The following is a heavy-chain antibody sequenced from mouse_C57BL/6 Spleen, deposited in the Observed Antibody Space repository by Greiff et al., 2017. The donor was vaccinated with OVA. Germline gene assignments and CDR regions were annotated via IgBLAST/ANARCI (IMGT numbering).Heavy chain of an antibody. D-gene: IGHD2-3*01. CDR2: IWSDGST. J-gene: IGHJ4*01. CDR3: ARHDGYYSYAMDY. Sequence: VQGVESGPGLVAPSQSLSITCTVSGFSLTSYGVHWVRQPPGKGLEWLVVIWSDGSTTYNSALKSRLSISKDNSKSQVFLKMNSLQTDDTAMYYCARHDGYYSYAMDYWGQGTSVTVSS. CDR1: GFSLTSYG. V-gene: IGHV2-6-1*01.